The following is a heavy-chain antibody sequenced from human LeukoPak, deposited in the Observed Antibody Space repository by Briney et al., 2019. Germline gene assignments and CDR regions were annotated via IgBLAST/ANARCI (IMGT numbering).Heavy chain of an antibody. CDR3: ASAGGYEMGYYYYGMDV. Sequence: GESLRISCKGSGYSFTNYWIGWVRQMPGKGLEWMGIIYPGDSDTRYSPSFQGQVTISADKSISTAYLQWSSLKASDTAMYYCASAGGYEMGYYYYGMDVWGQGTTVTVSS. J-gene: IGHJ6*02. CDR2: IYPGDSDT. D-gene: IGHD5-12*01. V-gene: IGHV5-51*01. CDR1: GYSFTNYW.